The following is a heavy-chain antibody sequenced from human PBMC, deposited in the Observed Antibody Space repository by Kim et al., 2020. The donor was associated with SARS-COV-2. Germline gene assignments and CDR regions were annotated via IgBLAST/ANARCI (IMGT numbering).Heavy chain of an antibody. CDR2: ISYDGSNK. CDR3: ARPIPRSGYYEAFDI. J-gene: IGHJ3*02. CDR1: GFTFSSYA. D-gene: IGHD3-3*01. V-gene: IGHV3-30-3*01. Sequence: GGSLRLSCAASGFTFSSYAMHWVRQAPGKGLEWVAVISYDGSNKYYADSVKGRFTISRDNSKNTLYLQMNSLRAEDTAMYYCARPIPRSGYYEAFDIWGQGTMVTVSS.